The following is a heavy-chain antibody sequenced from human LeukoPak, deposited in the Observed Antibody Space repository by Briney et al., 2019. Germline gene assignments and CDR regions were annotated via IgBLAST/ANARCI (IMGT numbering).Heavy chain of an antibody. J-gene: IGHJ4*02. Sequence: GSSVKVSCKASGYTFTSNALGWVRQAPGQGLEWMGWINTNTGNPTFAQGFTGRFAFSLDTSVSTPYLQISSLKAEDTAVYYCARYNWNLRGFDYWGQGTLVTVSS. CDR2: INTNTGNP. CDR3: ARYNWNLRGFDY. D-gene: IGHD1-20*01. V-gene: IGHV7-4-1*02. CDR1: GYTFTSNA.